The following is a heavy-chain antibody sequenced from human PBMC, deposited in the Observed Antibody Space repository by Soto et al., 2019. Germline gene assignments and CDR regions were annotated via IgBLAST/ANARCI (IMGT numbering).Heavy chain of an antibody. V-gene: IGHV1-18*04. CDR3: AREAFGGYASWFDP. J-gene: IGHJ5*02. CDR2: VSASNGKT. D-gene: IGHD2-2*01. Sequence: QIQLVQSASEVRMPGASVKVSCKASGYIFTTYSITWVRQAPGQGLEWMGWVSASNGKTNYAQKFQDRVTMTTDTSTTTAYMELRSLRSDDTAVYYCAREAFGGYASWFDPWGQGTLVTVSS. CDR1: GYIFTTYS.